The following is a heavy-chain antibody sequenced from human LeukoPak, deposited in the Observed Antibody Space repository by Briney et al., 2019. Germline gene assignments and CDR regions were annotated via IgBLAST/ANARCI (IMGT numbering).Heavy chain of an antibody. CDR1: GGSISSYY. J-gene: IGHJ3*02. D-gene: IGHD2-2*01. V-gene: IGHV4-4*07. CDR3: AIQLGYCSSTSCLNAFDI. CDR2: LYTSGST. Sequence: SETLSLTCTVSGGSISSYYWSWIRQPAGKGLEWIGRLYTSGSTNYNPSLKSRVTMSVDTSKNQFSLKLSSVTAADTAVYYCAIQLGYCSSTSCLNAFDIWGQGTMVTVSS.